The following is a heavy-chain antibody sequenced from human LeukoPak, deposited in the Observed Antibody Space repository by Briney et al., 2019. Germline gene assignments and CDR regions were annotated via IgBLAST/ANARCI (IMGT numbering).Heavy chain of an antibody. CDR2: ISGSGGST. CDR1: GGSISSYY. V-gene: IGHV3-23*01. J-gene: IGHJ4*02. CDR3: AKAGSRIQLWPSFDY. Sequence: EALSLTCTVSGGSISSYYWSWIQQPPGKGLEWVSAISGSGGSTYYADSVKGRFTISRDNSKNTLYLQMNSLRAEDTAVYYCAKAGSRIQLWPSFDYWGQGTLVTVSS. D-gene: IGHD5-18*01.